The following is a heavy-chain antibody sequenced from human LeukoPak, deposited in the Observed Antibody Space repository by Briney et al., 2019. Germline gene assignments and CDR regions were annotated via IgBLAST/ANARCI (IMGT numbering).Heavy chain of an antibody. J-gene: IGHJ1*01. CDR2: ITDSGGRT. CDR1: GFTFSNYA. Sequence: GGSLRLSCAASGFTFSNYAMNWVRQAPGKGLEWVSTITDSGGRTFYADSLKGRFTISRDNSKKMLYLQMNSLRAEDTAVYYYAKDPYYYDGSGYYYEYFLHWGQGTLVTVSS. CDR3: AKDPYYYDGSGYYYEYFLH. D-gene: IGHD3-22*01. V-gene: IGHV3-23*01.